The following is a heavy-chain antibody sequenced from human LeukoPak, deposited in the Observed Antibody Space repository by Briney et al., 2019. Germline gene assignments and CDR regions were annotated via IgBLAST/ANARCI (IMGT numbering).Heavy chain of an antibody. J-gene: IGHJ6*03. CDR2: INSDGSST. CDR1: GFTFSSYW. CDR3: ARGSTVRGVRYMDV. V-gene: IGHV3-74*01. Sequence: GGSLRLSCAASGFTFSSYWMHWVRQAPGKGLVWVSRINSDGSSTSYADSVKGRFTISRDNAKNTLYLQMNSLRAEDTAVYYCARGSTVRGVRYMDVWGKGTTVTISS. D-gene: IGHD3-10*01.